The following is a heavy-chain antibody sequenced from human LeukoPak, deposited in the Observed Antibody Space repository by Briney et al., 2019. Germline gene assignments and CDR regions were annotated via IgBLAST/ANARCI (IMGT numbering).Heavy chain of an antibody. CDR1: GFTFSSYG. Sequence: GGSLRLSCAASGFTFSSYGMHWVRQAPGKGLEWVAVIWYDGSNKYYADSVKGRFIISRDNSKNTLYLQMNSLRAEDTAVYYCAKDYGGYMDVWGKGTTVTVSS. CDR2: IWYDGSNK. CDR3: AKDYGGYMDV. D-gene: IGHD4-23*01. J-gene: IGHJ6*03. V-gene: IGHV3-33*06.